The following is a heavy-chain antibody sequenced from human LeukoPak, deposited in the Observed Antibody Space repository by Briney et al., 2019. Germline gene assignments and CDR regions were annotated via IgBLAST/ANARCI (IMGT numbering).Heavy chain of an antibody. Sequence: SETLSLTCTVSGVSISSSYSYWGWIRQPPGMGLEWIGSIYYTGNTYYNASLKSRVTISVDTSKNQFSLKLSSVTAADTAVYYCARGRDIHHSLWFGELPTQTFDYWGQGTLVTVSS. J-gene: IGHJ4*02. CDR1: GVSISSSYSY. V-gene: IGHV4-39*07. D-gene: IGHD3-10*01. CDR3: ARGRDIHHSLWFGELPTQTFDY. CDR2: IYYTGNT.